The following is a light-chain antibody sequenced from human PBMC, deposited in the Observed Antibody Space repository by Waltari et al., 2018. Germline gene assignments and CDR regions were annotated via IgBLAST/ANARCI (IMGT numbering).Light chain of an antibody. Sequence: DIQMTQSPCTLSASVGDRVTITCRASQSISSWLAWYQQKPGKAPKLLIYKASSLESGVPSRFSGSGSGTEFTLTISSLQPDDFATYYCQQYNSYPYTFGQGTNLEIK. CDR3: QQYNSYPYT. CDR1: QSISSW. J-gene: IGKJ2*01. CDR2: KAS. V-gene: IGKV1-5*03.